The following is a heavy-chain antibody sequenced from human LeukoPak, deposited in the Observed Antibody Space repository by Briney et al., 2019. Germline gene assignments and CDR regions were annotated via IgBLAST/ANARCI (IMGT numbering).Heavy chain of an antibody. CDR1: GLVFSNYN. CDR2: ISSTSTYI. D-gene: IGHD2/OR15-2a*01. J-gene: IGHJ4*02. V-gene: IGHV3-21*01. Sequence: GGSLRLSCAASGLVFSNYNMNWVRQAPGKGLEWVSSISSTSTYIYYTDSVKGRFTISRDNAKNSLYLQMNSLRPEDTAVYYCARDPPSFSLWGQGTLVTVSS. CDR3: ARDPPSFSL.